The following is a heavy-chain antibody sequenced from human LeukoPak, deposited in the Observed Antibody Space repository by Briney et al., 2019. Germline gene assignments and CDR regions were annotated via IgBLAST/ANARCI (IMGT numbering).Heavy chain of an antibody. CDR1: GFTFSSYA. CDR2: ISSNGGST. J-gene: IGHJ4*02. D-gene: IGHD1-7*01. Sequence: GGSLRLSCAASGFTFSSYAMHWVRQAPGKGLEYVSAISSNGGSTYYANSVKGRFTISRDNSKNTLYLQMGSLRAEDMAVYYCARGELELRYYFDYSGQGTLVTVSS. V-gene: IGHV3-64*01. CDR3: ARGELELRYYFDY.